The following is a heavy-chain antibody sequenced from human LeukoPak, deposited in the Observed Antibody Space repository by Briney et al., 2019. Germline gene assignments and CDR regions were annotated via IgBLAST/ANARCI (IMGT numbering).Heavy chain of an antibody. Sequence: GGCLRLSCVASGFSFTGNGMHWVRQAPGKGLEWVAVISYDGRSPYYADSVKGRFTVTRDDCRKTLYLQMNSLRADDTAVYYCAKDRSFTWSFDYWGQGTLVTVSS. V-gene: IGHV3-30*18. J-gene: IGHJ4*02. D-gene: IGHD2-8*02. CDR3: AKDRSFTWSFDY. CDR2: ISYDGRSP. CDR1: GFSFTGNG.